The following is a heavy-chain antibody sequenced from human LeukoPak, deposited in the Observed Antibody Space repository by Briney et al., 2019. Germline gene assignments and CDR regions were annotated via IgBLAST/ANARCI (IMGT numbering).Heavy chain of an antibody. CDR3: AKSAYDFWSAFDS. CDR1: GFTLNNYA. V-gene: IGHV3-23*01. CDR2: ISESGGNT. Sequence: PGGSLRLSCAASGFTLNNYAMSWFRQPPGRGLEWVSAISESGGNTYFADSVKGRFTISRDNSKNTLYLQMNSLRVEDTAVYYCAKSAYDFWSAFDSWGQGTLVTVSS. J-gene: IGHJ4*02. D-gene: IGHD3-3*01.